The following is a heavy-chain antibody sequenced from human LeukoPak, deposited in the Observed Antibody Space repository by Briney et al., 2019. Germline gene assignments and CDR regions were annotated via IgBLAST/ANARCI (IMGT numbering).Heavy chain of an antibody. CDR3: ATDGRNRGVMAMDV. D-gene: IGHD3-10*01. CDR2: ISYDGTTE. V-gene: IGHV3-30-3*01. J-gene: IGHJ6*02. Sequence: GRSLRLSCSASGFTFRTFPVHWVRQSPGKGLEWLAFISYDGTTEFYAGSVKGRFTISRDNSKNTGYLQIINLRPEDAAVYYCATDGRNRGVMAMDVWGQGTTVIVSS. CDR1: GFTFRTFP.